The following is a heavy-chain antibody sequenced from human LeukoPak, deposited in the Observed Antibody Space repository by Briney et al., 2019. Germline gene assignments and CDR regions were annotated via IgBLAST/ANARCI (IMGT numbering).Heavy chain of an antibody. V-gene: IGHV3-21*05. CDR2: ISSSSSYI. CDR1: GFTFSSYS. D-gene: IGHD3-10*01. J-gene: IGHJ3*02. Sequence: GGSLRLSCAASGFTFSSYSMNWVRQAPGKGLEWVSYISSSSSYIYYADSVKGRLTISRDNSKNTLYLQMNSLRAEDTAVYYCARYYYGSGSYGAFDIWGQGTMVTVSS. CDR3: ARYYYGSGSYGAFDI.